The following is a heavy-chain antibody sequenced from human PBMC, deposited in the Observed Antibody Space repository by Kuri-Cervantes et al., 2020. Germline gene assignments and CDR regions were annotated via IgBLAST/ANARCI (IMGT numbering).Heavy chain of an antibody. V-gene: IGHV3-30-3*02. J-gene: IGHJ4*02. CDR1: GFTFSSYA. D-gene: IGHD2-21*01. CDR3: AKMGHTWGGFDY. CDR2: ISYDGSNK. Sequence: GGSLRLSCAASGFTFSSYAMHWVRQAPGKGLEWVAVISYDGSNKYYADSVKGRFTISRDNSKHTLYLQMNSLRAEDTAIYYCAKMGHTWGGFDYWGRGTLVTVSS.